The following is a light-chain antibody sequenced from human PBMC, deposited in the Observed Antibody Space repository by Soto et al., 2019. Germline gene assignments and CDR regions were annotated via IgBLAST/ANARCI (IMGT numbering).Light chain of an antibody. CDR3: SSYTNKDTLL. V-gene: IGLV2-14*03. CDR1: SSDVGGYDH. J-gene: IGLJ3*02. Sequence: QSALTQPASLSGSPGQSITISCTGNSSDVGGYDHVSWYQQHPGKAPKLIIYDVTVRPSGISRRFSGSKSDNTASLAVSGLQPEDEADYYCSSYTNKDTLLFGGGTKVTVL. CDR2: DVT.